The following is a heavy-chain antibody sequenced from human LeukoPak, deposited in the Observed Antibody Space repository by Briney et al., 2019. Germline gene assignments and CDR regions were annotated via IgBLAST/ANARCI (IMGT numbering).Heavy chain of an antibody. CDR1: GGSISSYY. Sequence: SETLSLTCTVSGGSISSYYWSWIRQPPGKGLEWIGYIYYSGSTNYNPSLKSRVTISVDTSKNQFSLKLSSVTAADTAVYYCARSGMVRGVMVYYYMDVWGKGTTVTVSS. CDR3: ARSGMVRGVMVYYYMDV. V-gene: IGHV4-59*12. D-gene: IGHD3-10*01. CDR2: IYYSGST. J-gene: IGHJ6*03.